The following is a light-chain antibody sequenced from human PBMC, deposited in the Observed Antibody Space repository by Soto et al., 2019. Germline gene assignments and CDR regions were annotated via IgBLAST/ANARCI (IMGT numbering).Light chain of an antibody. CDR1: SSNIGNNY. CDR3: GTWDGSLSVWV. J-gene: IGLJ3*02. V-gene: IGLV1-51*01. CDR2: DNN. Sequence: QSVLTQPPSVSAAPGQKVTISCSGSSSNIGNNYVSWYQQLPGTAPKLLIYDNNKRPSGIPDRFSGSKSGTSATLGITGLQTGDEADFYCGTWDGSLSVWVFGGGTQLTVL.